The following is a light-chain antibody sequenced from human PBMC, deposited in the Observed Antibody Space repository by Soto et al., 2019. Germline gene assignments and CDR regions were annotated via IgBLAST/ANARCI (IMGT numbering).Light chain of an antibody. CDR2: AAS. V-gene: IGKV1-6*01. J-gene: IGKJ1*01. Sequence: IKMTQSPSSLSASVGDRVTITYRASQGIRIDLGWYQQKPGKAPKLLIYAASTLQTGVPSRFNGSGSGTDFTLTISSLQPEDFATYYCLQDYNFPWTFGQGTKVDI. CDR1: QGIRID. CDR3: LQDYNFPWT.